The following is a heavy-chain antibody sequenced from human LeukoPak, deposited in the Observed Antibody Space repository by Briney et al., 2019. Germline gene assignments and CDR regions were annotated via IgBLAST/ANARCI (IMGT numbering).Heavy chain of an antibody. V-gene: IGHV4-34*01. CDR2: INHSGST. Sequence: PSETQSLTCAVYGESFGAYYWSWIRQPPGKGLEWIGEINHSGSTNYNPSLKSRVTLSVDTSKNQFSLNLTSVTAADTAVYYCARGLGGRDDYWGQGTLVTVSS. J-gene: IGHJ4*02. CDR1: GESFGAYY. CDR3: ARGLGGRDDY. D-gene: IGHD1-26*01.